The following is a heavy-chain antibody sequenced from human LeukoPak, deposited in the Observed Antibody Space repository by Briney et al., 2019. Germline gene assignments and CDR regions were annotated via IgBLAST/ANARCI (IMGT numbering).Heavy chain of an antibody. Sequence: GGSLRLSCAASGFTVSTSYMSWVRQPPGKVLQWVSVIYSGGSTYYADSVKGRFTISRDNSKNTLYLQMNSLRAEDTAVYYCARLYYGGNTNDAFDIWGQGTMVTVSS. J-gene: IGHJ3*02. CDR3: ARLYYGGNTNDAFDI. D-gene: IGHD4-23*01. CDR1: GFTVSTSY. CDR2: IYSGGST. V-gene: IGHV3-66*04.